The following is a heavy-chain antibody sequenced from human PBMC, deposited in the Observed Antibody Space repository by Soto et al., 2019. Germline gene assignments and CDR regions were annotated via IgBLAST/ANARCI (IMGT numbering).Heavy chain of an antibody. V-gene: IGHV3-30-3*01. CDR2: ISYDGSNK. CDR1: GFTFSSYA. CDR3: ARGPYWELLLHYHYYYGMDV. Sequence: QVQLVESGGGVVQPGRSLRLSCAASGFTFSSYAMHWVRQAPGKGLEWVAVISYDGSNKYYADSVKGRFTISRDNSKNTXYXXMNSLRAEDTAVYYCARGPYWELLLHYHYYYGMDVWGQGTTVTVSS. J-gene: IGHJ6*02. D-gene: IGHD1-26*01.